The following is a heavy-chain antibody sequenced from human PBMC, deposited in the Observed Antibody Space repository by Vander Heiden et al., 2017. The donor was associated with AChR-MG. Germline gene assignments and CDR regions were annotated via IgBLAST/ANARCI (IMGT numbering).Heavy chain of an antibody. J-gene: IGHJ4*02. Sequence: QVQLQESGPGLVKPSETLSLPCTVSGGSISSYYWSWIRQPPGKGLEWIGYIYYSGSTNYNPSLKSRVTISVDTSKNQFSLKLSSVTAADTAVYYCARCYGSGWTYFDYWGQGTLVTVSS. V-gene: IGHV4-59*01. CDR3: ARCYGSGWTYFDY. CDR1: GGSISSYY. D-gene: IGHD6-19*01. CDR2: IYYSGST.